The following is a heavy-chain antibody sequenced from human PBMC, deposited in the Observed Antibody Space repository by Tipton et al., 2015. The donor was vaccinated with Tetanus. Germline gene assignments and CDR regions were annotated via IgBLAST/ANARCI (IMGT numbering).Heavy chain of an antibody. J-gene: IGHJ2*01. Sequence: TLSLTCTVSGGSISSYYWTWIRQPPGRGLEWIGYVHYSGSTNYSPSLRSRVTLSVDTSKNQFSLKLSSVTAADTAVYYCARGGDPYRGQYWYFDLWGRGSLVTVSS. D-gene: IGHD3-10*01. CDR3: ARGGDPYRGQYWYFDL. V-gene: IGHV4-59*01. CDR1: GGSISSYY. CDR2: VHYSGST.